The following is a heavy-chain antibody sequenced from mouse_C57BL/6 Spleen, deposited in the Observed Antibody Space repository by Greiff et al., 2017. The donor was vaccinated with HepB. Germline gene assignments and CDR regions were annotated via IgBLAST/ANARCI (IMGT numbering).Heavy chain of an antibody. J-gene: IGHJ4*01. Sequence: QVQLQQSGAELARPGASVKLSCKASGYTFTSYGISWVKQRTGQGLEWIGEIYPRSGNTYYNEKFKGKATLTADKSSSTAYMELRSLTSEDSAVYFCARAEGSSGRYYYAMDYWGQGTSVTVSS. D-gene: IGHD3-2*02. CDR2: IYPRSGNT. V-gene: IGHV1-81*01. CDR1: GYTFTSYG. CDR3: ARAEGSSGRYYYAMDY.